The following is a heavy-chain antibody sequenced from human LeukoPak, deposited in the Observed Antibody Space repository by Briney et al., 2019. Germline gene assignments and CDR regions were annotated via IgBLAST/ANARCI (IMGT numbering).Heavy chain of an antibody. CDR2: IRYDGSNS. CDR1: GFTFSSYW. Sequence: GGSLRLSCAASGFTFSSYWMYWVRQAPGKGLEWVAFIRYDGSNSYYADSVKGRFTITRDNSKNTLYLQMNSLRAEDTAVYYCARAVYYYGSGSYASWLDYYYYMDVWGKGTTVTISS. J-gene: IGHJ6*03. CDR3: ARAVYYYGSGSYASWLDYYYYMDV. V-gene: IGHV3-30*02. D-gene: IGHD3-10*01.